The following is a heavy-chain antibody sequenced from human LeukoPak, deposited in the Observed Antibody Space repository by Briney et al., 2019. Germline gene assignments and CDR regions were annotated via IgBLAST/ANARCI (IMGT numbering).Heavy chain of an antibody. D-gene: IGHD3-10*02. Sequence: GGSLRLSCAASGFTFSSYCMSWVRQAPGQGLEWVANIKQDGSEKYYVDSVKGRFTISRDNAKNSLYLQMNSLRAEDTAVYYCAELGITMIGGGWGKGTTVTISS. CDR3: AELGITMIGGG. J-gene: IGHJ6*01. CDR2: IKQDGSEK. V-gene: IGHV3-7*01. CDR1: GFTFSSYC.